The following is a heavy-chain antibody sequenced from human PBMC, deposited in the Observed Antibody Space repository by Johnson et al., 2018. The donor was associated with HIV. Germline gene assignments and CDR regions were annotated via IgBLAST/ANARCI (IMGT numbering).Heavy chain of an antibody. CDR2: IRYDGSNK. D-gene: IGHD1-26*01. Sequence: QVQLVESGGGVVQPGGSLRLSCAASGFTFSSYGMHWVRQAPGKGLEWVAFIRYDGSNKYYADSVKGRFTISRDNSKNTLYLQMNSLRAEDTAVYYCAREGVGTTCPFDMWGQGTMVTVSS. J-gene: IGHJ3*02. CDR1: GFTFSSYG. V-gene: IGHV3-30*02. CDR3: AREGVGTTCPFDM.